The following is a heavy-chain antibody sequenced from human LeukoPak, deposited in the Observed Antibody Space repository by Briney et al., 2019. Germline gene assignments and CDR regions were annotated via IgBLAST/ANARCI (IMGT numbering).Heavy chain of an antibody. Sequence: SETLSLTCTVSGGSISSSSYYWGWIRQPPGKGLEWIGSIYYSGCTYYNPSLKSRVTISVDTSKNQFSLKLSSVTAADTAVYYCARYSSSSGDWGQGTLVTVSS. J-gene: IGHJ4*02. CDR2: IYYSGCT. CDR3: ARYSSSSGD. CDR1: GGSISSSSYY. V-gene: IGHV4-39*01. D-gene: IGHD6-13*01.